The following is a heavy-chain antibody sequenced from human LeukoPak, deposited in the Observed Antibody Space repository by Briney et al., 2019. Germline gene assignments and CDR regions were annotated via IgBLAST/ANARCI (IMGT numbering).Heavy chain of an antibody. J-gene: IGHJ4*02. V-gene: IGHV3-15*01. CDR2: IKSKSDGGTT. Sequence: GGSLRLSCAASGFTFSNAWMNWVRQAPGKGLEWVGRIKSKSDGGTTDYAAPVKGRFTISRDDSKNTLYLQMNSLKTEDTAVYYCTTGYCSRTSCYYFDYWGQGTLVTVSS. CDR3: TTGYCSRTSCYYFDY. CDR1: GFTFSNAW. D-gene: IGHD2-2*01.